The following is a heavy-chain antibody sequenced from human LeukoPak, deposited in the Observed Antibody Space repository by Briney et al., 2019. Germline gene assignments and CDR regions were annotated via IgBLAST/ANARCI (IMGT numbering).Heavy chain of an antibody. CDR2: ISYDGSNK. CDR1: GFTFSSYA. Sequence: PGGSLRLSCAASGFTFSSYAMHWVRQAPGKGLEWVAVISYDGSNKYYADSVKGRFTISRDNSKNTLYLQMNSLRAEDTAVYYCARDRVLVATRYYYYGMDVWGQGTTVTVSS. D-gene: IGHD5-12*01. V-gene: IGHV3-30-3*01. J-gene: IGHJ6*02. CDR3: ARDRVLVATRYYYYGMDV.